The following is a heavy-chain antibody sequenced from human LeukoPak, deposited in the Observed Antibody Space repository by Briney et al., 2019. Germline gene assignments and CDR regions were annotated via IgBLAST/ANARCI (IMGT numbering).Heavy chain of an antibody. CDR2: IYYSGST. CDR3: ARGGWYYFDY. V-gene: IGHV4-59*01. D-gene: IGHD6-19*01. J-gene: IGHJ4*02. Sequence: SETLSLTCTVSGGFISSYYWSWIRQPPGKGLEWIGYIYYSGSTNYNPSLKSRVTISVDTSKNQFSLKLSSVTAADTAVYYCARGGWYYFDYCGQGTQVTVSS. CDR1: GGFISSYY.